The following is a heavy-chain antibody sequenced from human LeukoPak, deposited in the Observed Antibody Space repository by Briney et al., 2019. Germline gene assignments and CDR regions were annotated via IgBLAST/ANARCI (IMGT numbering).Heavy chain of an antibody. CDR2: IYQSGST. CDR3: AREVAEAGPDY. J-gene: IGHJ4*02. D-gene: IGHD6-13*01. Sequence: SQTLSLTCTVSGGSINSDDYYWTWIRQPPGKGLEWIGYIYQSGSTYYNPSLKSRVTISQDTSKNQFSLKVTSVTAADTAVYYCAREVAEAGPDYWGQGTLVTVSS. CDR1: GGSINSDDYY. V-gene: IGHV4-30-2*01.